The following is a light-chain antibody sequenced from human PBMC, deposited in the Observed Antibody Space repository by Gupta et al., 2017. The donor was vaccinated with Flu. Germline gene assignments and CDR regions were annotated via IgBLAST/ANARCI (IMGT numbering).Light chain of an antibody. V-gene: IGKV4-1*01. CDR3: QQYYSTLT. J-gene: IGKJ4*01. CDR1: QSVLYSSNNKNY. Sequence: INCKSSQSVLYSSNNKNYLAWYQQKPGQPPKLLIYWASTRESGVPDRFSGSGSGTDFTLTISSLQAEDVAVYYCQQYYSTLTFGGGTKVEIK. CDR2: WAS.